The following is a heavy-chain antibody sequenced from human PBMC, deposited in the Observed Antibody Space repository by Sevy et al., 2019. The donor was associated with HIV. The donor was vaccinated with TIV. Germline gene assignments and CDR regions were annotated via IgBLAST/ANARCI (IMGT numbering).Heavy chain of an antibody. V-gene: IGHV3-48*03. D-gene: IGHD3-22*01. Sequence: GGSLRLSCAASGFTFSSYEMNWVRQAPGKGLEWVSYIRSSGSTTYYADSVKGRFTISRDNAKNSLYLQMNSLRAEDTAVYYCARAYYDSSSFYRFDYWGQGTLVTVSS. J-gene: IGHJ4*02. CDR3: ARAYYDSSSFYRFDY. CDR2: IRSSGSTT. CDR1: GFTFSSYE.